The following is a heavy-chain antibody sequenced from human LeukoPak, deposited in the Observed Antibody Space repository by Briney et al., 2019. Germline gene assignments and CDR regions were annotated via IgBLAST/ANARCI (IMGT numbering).Heavy chain of an antibody. CDR2: IYTSGST. CDR3: AITMIRGLRPFDH. CDR1: GGSISNVHYY. J-gene: IGHJ4*02. Sequence: SETLSLTCTVSGGSISNVHYYWSWIRQPAGKGLEWIGRIYTSGSTNFNPSLKSRVTMSVDMSKNQFSLKLSSVTAADTAVYYCAITMIRGLRPFDHWGQGTLVTVSS. V-gene: IGHV4-61*02. D-gene: IGHD3-10*01.